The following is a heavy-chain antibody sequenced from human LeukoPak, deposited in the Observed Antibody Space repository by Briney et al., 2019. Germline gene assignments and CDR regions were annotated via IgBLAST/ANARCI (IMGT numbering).Heavy chain of an antibody. D-gene: IGHD3-16*02. CDR1: GGSISSSNW. CDR3: ASARLGELSAPFDY. CDR2: IYHSGST. V-gene: IGHV4-4*02. Sequence: PSGTLSLTCAVSGGSISSSNWWSWVRQPPGKGLEWIGEIYHSGSTNYNPSLKSRVTISVDKSKNQFSLKLSSVTAADTAVYYCASARLGELSAPFDYWGQGTLVTVSS. J-gene: IGHJ4*02.